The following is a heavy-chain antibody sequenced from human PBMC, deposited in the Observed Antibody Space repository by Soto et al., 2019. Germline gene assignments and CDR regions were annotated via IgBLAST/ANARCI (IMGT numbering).Heavy chain of an antibody. V-gene: IGHV1-18*01. Sequence: ASVKVSCKASGYTFTSYGISWVRQAPGQGLERMGWISAYNGNTNYAQKLQGRVTMTRNTSISTAYMELSSLRSEDTAVYYCARGHHKKYCTNGVCDLYYYYYGMDVWGQGTTVTVSS. J-gene: IGHJ6*02. CDR2: ISAYNGNT. CDR3: ARGHHKKYCTNGVCDLYYYYYGMDV. D-gene: IGHD2-8*01. CDR1: GYTFTSYG.